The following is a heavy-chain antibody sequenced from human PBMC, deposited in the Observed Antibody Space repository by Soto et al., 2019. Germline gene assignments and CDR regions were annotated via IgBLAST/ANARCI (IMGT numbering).Heavy chain of an antibody. CDR3: AKDELGGSYYASDY. J-gene: IGHJ4*02. Sequence: EVQLLESGGGLVQPGGSLRLSCAASGFTFSSYAMSWVRQAPGKGLEWVSAISGSGGSTYYADSVKGRFTISRDNSKNTLYLQMTSLRAEDTAVYYCAKDELGGSYYASDYWGQGTLVTVSS. CDR1: GFTFSSYA. CDR2: ISGSGGST. V-gene: IGHV3-23*01. D-gene: IGHD1-26*01.